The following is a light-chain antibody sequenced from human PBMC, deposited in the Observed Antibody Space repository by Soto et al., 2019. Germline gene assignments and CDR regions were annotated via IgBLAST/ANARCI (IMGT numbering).Light chain of an antibody. CDR2: DAS. J-gene: IGKJ4*01. CDR3: QQRSNWPPLT. Sequence: EIVLTQSPATLSLSPGERATLSCRASQSVSSYLAWYQQKPGQAPRLLIYDASNRATGIPARFSGSGSGTDFTLTVIRLEPEDAAVYYCQQRSNWPPLTFGGATKVEIK. CDR1: QSVSSY. V-gene: IGKV3-11*01.